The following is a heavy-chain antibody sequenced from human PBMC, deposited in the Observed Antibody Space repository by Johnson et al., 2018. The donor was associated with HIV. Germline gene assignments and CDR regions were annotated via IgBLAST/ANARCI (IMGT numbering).Heavy chain of an antibody. V-gene: IGHV3-30*02. CDR1: GFTFSSYG. CDR3: AKDLRTPGSGWGVDAFDI. Sequence: QLVESGGGVVQPGGSLRLSCAASGFTFSSYGMHWVRQAPGKGLEWVAFIRYDGSNKYYADSVKGRFTISRDNSKNTLYLQMNSLRAEDTAVYYCAKDLRTPGSGWGVDAFDIWGQGTMVTVSS. D-gene: IGHD6-19*01. J-gene: IGHJ3*02. CDR2: IRYDGSNK.